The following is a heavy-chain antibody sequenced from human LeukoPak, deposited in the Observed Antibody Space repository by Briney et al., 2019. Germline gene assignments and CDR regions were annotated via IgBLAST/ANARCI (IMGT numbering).Heavy chain of an antibody. Sequence: GASVKVSCKASGYTFTGYYMHWVRQAPGQGLEWMGWINPNSGGTNYAQKIQGRVTMTRDTSISTAYMELSRLRSDDTAVYYCAREGLDADYFDYWGQGTLVTVSS. V-gene: IGHV1-2*02. D-gene: IGHD3/OR15-3a*01. CDR1: GYTFTGYY. J-gene: IGHJ4*02. CDR2: INPNSGGT. CDR3: AREGLDADYFDY.